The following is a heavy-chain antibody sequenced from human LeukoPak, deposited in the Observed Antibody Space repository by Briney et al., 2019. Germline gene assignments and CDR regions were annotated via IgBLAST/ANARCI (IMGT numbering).Heavy chain of an antibody. Sequence: ASVKVSCKASGHTSTTYAIHWVRQAPGQGLEWMGWINAGNGNIKYSQKLQGRVTMTTDTSTSTAYMELRSLRSDDTAVYYCAREKSVRGYDFWSGQKGGWFDPWGQGTLVTVSS. J-gene: IGHJ5*02. V-gene: IGHV1-3*01. D-gene: IGHD3-3*01. CDR2: INAGNGNI. CDR1: GHTSTTYA. CDR3: AREKSVRGYDFWSGQKGGWFDP.